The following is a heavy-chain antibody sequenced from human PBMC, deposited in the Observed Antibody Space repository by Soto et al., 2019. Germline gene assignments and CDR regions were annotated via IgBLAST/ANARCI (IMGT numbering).Heavy chain of an antibody. V-gene: IGHV1-69*02. CDR3: ASLPERDGYNRDYYYYYGMDV. J-gene: IGHJ6*02. CDR1: GGTFSSYT. Sequence: QVQLVQSGAEVKKPGSSVKVSCKASGGTFSSYTMSWVRQAPGQGVEWMGRIIPILGIANYAQKFQGRVTITADKSTSTAYMELSSLRSEDTAVYYCASLPERDGYNRDYYYYYGMDVWGQGTTVTVSS. D-gene: IGHD5-12*01. CDR2: IIPILGIA.